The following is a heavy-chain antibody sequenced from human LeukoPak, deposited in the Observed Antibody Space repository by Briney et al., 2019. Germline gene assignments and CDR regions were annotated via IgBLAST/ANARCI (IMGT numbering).Heavy chain of an antibody. CDR1: GFTFSSYA. Sequence: GGSLRLSCAASGFTFSSYAMHWVRQAPGKGLEWVAVISYDGSNKYYADSVKGRFTISRDNSKNTLYLQMNSLKTEDTAIYYCTTQAAGANWGSTDYWGQGTLVTVSS. V-gene: IGHV3-30-3*01. CDR3: TTQAAGANWGSTDY. J-gene: IGHJ4*02. CDR2: ISYDGSNK. D-gene: IGHD7-27*01.